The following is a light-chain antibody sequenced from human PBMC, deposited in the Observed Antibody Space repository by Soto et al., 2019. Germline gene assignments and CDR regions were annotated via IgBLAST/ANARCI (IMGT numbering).Light chain of an antibody. V-gene: IGLV2-8*01. J-gene: IGLJ2*01. Sequence: QSVLTQPPSAAGSPGHSVTISCTGTSSDVGGYNYVSWYQQHPGKAPKLMIYEVNKRPSGVPDRFSGSKSGNTASLTVSGLQADDEADYYCSSYADSNIVVFGGGTKVTVL. CDR1: SSDVGGYNY. CDR3: SSYADSNIVV. CDR2: EVN.